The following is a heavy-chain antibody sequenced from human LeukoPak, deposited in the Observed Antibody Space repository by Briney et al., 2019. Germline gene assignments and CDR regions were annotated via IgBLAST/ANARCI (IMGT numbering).Heavy chain of an antibody. Sequence: GGSLRLSCAASGFTFSSMNWVRQAPGKGLEWVSSISSNSRYIYYADSMRGRFTISRDNAKNSLYLQMNSLRAEDTAVYYCARDPDYYFDYWGQGTLVTVSS. V-gene: IGHV3-21*01. J-gene: IGHJ4*02. CDR3: ARDPDYYFDY. CDR1: GFTFSS. CDR2: ISSNSRYI.